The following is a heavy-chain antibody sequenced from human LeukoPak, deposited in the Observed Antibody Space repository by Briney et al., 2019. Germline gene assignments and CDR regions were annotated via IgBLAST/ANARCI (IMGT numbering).Heavy chain of an antibody. J-gene: IGHJ6*04. CDR2: IYSSGST. D-gene: IGHD3-16*01. Sequence: SETLSLTCSASGGSISGYYWSWIRQPPGQTLEWIGYIYSSGSTNYNPSLQSRVTMSVDTSMNQFPLRLSSVTAADTAVYYCARFTYTTRPSDVWGKGTTVTVSS. CDR3: ARFTYTTRPSDV. CDR1: GGSISGYY. V-gene: IGHV4-4*09.